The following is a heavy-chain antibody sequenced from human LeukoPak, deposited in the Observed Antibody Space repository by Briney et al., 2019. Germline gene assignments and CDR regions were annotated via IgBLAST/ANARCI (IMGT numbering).Heavy chain of an antibody. D-gene: IGHD3-22*01. Sequence: ASVKVSCKASGYTFTSYDINWVRQATGQGLEWMGWMNPNSGNTGYAQKFQGRVTITRNTSITTAYMELSRLRSDDTAVYYCARSPISTTYYYDSSGPNAFDIWGQGTMVTVSS. CDR2: MNPNSGNT. CDR3: ARSPISTTYYYDSSGPNAFDI. J-gene: IGHJ3*02. CDR1: GYTFTSYD. V-gene: IGHV1-8*01.